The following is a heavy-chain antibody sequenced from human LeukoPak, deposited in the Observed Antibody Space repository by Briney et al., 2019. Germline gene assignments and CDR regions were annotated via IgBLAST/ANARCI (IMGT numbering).Heavy chain of an antibody. J-gene: IGHJ3*02. CDR2: IDRNGDST. V-gene: IGHV3-20*04. Sequence: TGRSLRLSCAASGFTFDDYGMSWVRQAPGKGLEWVSGIDRNGDSTGYADSVEGRFTISRDNAKNSLYLQMDSLRAEDTALYYCARDHKGGDGADAFDIWGHGTMVTVSS. CDR3: ARDHKGGDGADAFDI. D-gene: IGHD5-24*01. CDR1: GFTFDDYG.